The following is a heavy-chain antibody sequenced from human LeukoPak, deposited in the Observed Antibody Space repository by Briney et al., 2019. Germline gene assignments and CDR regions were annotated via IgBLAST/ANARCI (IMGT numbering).Heavy chain of an antibody. V-gene: IGHV3-48*01. CDR2: ISSSSSTI. CDR3: ARDPRDSDCRSTSCGSS. J-gene: IGHJ4*02. D-gene: IGHD2-2*01. Sequence: GGSLRLSCAASGFTFSSYSMNWVRQAPGKGLEWVSYISSSSSTIYYADSVKGRFTISRDNAKNSLYLQMNSLRAEDTAVYYCARDPRDSDCRSTSCGSSWGQGTLVTVSS. CDR1: GFTFSSYS.